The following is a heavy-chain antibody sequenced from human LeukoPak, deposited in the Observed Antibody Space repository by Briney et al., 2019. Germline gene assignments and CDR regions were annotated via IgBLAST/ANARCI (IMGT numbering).Heavy chain of an antibody. CDR2: IYYSGST. CDR1: GGSISSYY. Sequence: PSETLSLTCTVSGGSISSYYWSWIRQPPGKGLEWIGYIYYSGSTNYNPSLKSRVTISVDTSKNQFSLKLSSVTAADTAVYYCARFAYGSVDYWGQGTLSPSPQ. V-gene: IGHV4-59*01. CDR3: ARFAYGSVDY. J-gene: IGHJ4*02. D-gene: IGHD3-10*01.